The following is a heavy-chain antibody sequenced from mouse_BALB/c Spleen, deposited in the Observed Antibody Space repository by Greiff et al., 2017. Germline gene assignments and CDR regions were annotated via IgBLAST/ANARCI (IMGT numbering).Heavy chain of an antibody. V-gene: IGHV14-4*02. J-gene: IGHJ4*01. D-gene: IGHD2-3*01. CDR3: TIFPHDGLYYYAMDY. CDR2: IDPENGDT. Sequence: EVQLKESGAELVRSGASVKLSCTASGFNIKDYYMHWVKQRPEQGLEWIGWIDPENGDTEYAPKFQGKATMTADTSSNTAYLQLSSLTSEDTAVYYCTIFPHDGLYYYAMDYWGQGTSVTVSS. CDR1: GFNIKDYY.